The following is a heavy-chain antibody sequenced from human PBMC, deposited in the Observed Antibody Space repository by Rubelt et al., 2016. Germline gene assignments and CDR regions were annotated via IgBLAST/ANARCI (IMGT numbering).Heavy chain of an antibody. Sequence: QVQLQESGPGLVRPSQTLSLTCTVYGGSFSGYYWSWIRQPPGKGLEWIGEINHSGSTNYNPSLKSRVTISVDTSKNQFSLKLSSVTAADTAVYYCAGGAGNYYNYWGQGTLVTVSS. CDR1: GGSFSGYY. CDR2: INHSGST. CDR3: AGGAGNYYNY. D-gene: IGHD3-10*01. J-gene: IGHJ4*02. V-gene: IGHV4-34*09.